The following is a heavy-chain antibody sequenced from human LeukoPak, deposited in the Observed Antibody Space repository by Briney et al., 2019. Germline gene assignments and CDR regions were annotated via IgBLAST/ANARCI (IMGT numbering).Heavy chain of an antibody. CDR1: GGSISSGSYY. CDR3: AREVMVYSSSWVDY. V-gene: IGHV4-61*02. D-gene: IGHD6-13*01. CDR2: IYTSGST. Sequence: KPSQTLSLTCTVSGGSISSGSYYWSWIRQPAGKGLEWIGRIYTSGSTNYNPSLKSRVTISVDTSKNQFSLKLSSVTAADTAVYYCAREVMVYSSSWVDYWGQGTLVTVSS. J-gene: IGHJ4*02.